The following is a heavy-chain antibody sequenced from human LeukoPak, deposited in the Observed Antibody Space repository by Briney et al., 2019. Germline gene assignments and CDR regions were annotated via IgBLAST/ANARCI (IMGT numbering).Heavy chain of an antibody. CDR1: GFTFSDYY. V-gene: IGHV4-38-2*02. CDR3: ARDGLYGDYGDY. CDR2: IYYSGST. Sequence: GSLRLSCAASGFTFSDYYMSWIRQAPGKGLEWIGIIYYSGSTYYNPSLKSRVTMSLDTSKNQFYLRLSSVTAADTAMYYCARDGLYGDYGDYWGQGTLVAVSS. J-gene: IGHJ4*02. D-gene: IGHD3-16*01.